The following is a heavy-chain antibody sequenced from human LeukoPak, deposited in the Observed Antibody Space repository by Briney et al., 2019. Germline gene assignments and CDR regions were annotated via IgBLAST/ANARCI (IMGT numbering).Heavy chain of an antibody. D-gene: IGHD3-22*01. CDR3: ARAGRVITMIVPNFGY. J-gene: IGHJ4*02. Sequence: GASVKVSCKASGYTFTGYYMHWVRQAPGQGLEWMGWINPNSGGTNYAQKFQGRVTMTRDTSISTAYMELSRLRSDDTAVYYCARAGRVITMIVPNFGYWGQGTLVTVSS. CDR2: INPNSGGT. V-gene: IGHV1-2*02. CDR1: GYTFTGYY.